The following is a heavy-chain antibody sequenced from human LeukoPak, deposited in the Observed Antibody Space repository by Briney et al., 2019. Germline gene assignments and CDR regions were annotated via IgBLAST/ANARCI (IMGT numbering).Heavy chain of an antibody. CDR2: IYSGGST. CDR1: GFTVSSNY. Sequence: SRGSLRLSCAASGFTVSSNYMSWVRQAPGKGLEWVPVIYSGGSTYYADSVKGRFTISRDNSKNTLYLQMNSLRAEDTAVYYCARVAAAGPADYWGQGTLVTVSS. D-gene: IGHD6-13*01. CDR3: ARVAAAGPADY. V-gene: IGHV3-66*01. J-gene: IGHJ4*02.